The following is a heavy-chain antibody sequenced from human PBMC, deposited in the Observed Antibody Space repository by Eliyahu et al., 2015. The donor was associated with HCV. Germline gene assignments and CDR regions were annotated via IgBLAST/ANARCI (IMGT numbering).Heavy chain of an antibody. D-gene: IGHD2-8*01. J-gene: IGHJ3*02. CDR3: ARDDKWAVDI. CDR1: GFTFSIYA. CDR2: VHGTSASI. Sequence: EVQLVESGGDLVQPGGSLRLSCVASGFTFSIYAMNWVRQVPGEGVGGIAYVHGTSASIHYADSVRGRFTISRDNAKNSLYLQMNSLRAEDTAVYYCARDDKWAVDIWGQGTMVTVSS. V-gene: IGHV3-48*03.